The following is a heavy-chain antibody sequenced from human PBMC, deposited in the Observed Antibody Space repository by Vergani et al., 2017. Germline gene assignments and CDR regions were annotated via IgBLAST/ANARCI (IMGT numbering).Heavy chain of an antibody. CDR2: INHSGST. CDR1: GGSFSGYY. CDR3: ARVGVLTGYFTSGHYYYGMDV. Sequence: QVQLQQWGAGLLKPSETLSLTCAVYGGSFSGYYWSWIRQPPGKGLEWIGEINHSGSTNYNPSLKSRVTISVDTSKNQFSLKLSSVTAADTAVYYCARVGVLTGYFTSGHYYYGMDVWGQGTTVTVSS. V-gene: IGHV4-34*01. J-gene: IGHJ6*02. D-gene: IGHD3-9*01.